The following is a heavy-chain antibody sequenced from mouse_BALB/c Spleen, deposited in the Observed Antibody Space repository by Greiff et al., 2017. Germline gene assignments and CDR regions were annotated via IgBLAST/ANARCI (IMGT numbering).Heavy chain of an antibody. CDR3: ARHDADFDV. D-gene: IGHD2-3*01. Sequence: EVHLVESGGDLVKPGGSLTLSCAASGFTFSSYGMSWVRQTPDKRLEWVATISSGGSYTYYPDSVKGRFTISRDNAKNTLYLQMSSLKSEDTAMYYCARHDADFDVWGAGTTVTVSS. CDR1: GFTFSSYG. CDR2: ISSGGSYT. J-gene: IGHJ1*01. V-gene: IGHV5-6*01.